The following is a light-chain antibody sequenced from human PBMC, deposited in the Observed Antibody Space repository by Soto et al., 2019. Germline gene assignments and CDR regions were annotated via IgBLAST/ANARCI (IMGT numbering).Light chain of an antibody. CDR1: QSISSY. V-gene: IGKV1-39*01. Sequence: DIQMTQSPSSLSASVGDRVTITCRASQSISSYLNWYQQKPGKAPKLLIYAASSLQSGVPSRFSGSGSGTDFTLTISSLQHEDFATYYCQQSYSTPLTFGHGTKVDIK. CDR2: AAS. J-gene: IGKJ3*01. CDR3: QQSYSTPLT.